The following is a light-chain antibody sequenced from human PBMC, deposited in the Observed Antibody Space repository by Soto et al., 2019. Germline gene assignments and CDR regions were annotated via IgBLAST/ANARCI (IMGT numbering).Light chain of an antibody. CDR3: QHYGSALFT. CDR2: GAS. Sequence: EIVLTQSPGTLSLSPGERATLSCRASQSFSSSYLAWYQQKPGQAPRLLIYGASSRATVIPDRFSGSGSGTDFTLTISSLEPEDFAVYSCQHYGSALFTFGPGTKVDVK. CDR1: QSFSSSY. J-gene: IGKJ3*01. V-gene: IGKV3-20*01.